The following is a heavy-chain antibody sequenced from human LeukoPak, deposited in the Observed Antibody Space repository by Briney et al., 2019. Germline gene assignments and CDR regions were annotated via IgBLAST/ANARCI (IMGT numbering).Heavy chain of an antibody. CDR2: IKSKTDGGTT. V-gene: IGHV3-15*07. Sequence: GGSLRLSCAASGFTGNAWMNWVRQAPGKGLEWVGRIKSKTDGGTTEYAAPVKGRFTISRDDSKNTLYLQMNSLRTEDTAVYYCATDFYDSTWGQGTLVTVSS. J-gene: IGHJ5*02. D-gene: IGHD3-22*01. CDR3: ATDFYDST. CDR1: GFTGNAW.